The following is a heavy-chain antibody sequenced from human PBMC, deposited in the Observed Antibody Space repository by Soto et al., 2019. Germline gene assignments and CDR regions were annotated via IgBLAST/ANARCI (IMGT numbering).Heavy chain of an antibody. Sequence: SLKVSCKASGFTFTSSAVQWVRQARGQRLEWLGWIVVGSGNTIYAQKFQERVTITRDMSTITSYMELNSLRSEDTAVYYCAAVATPHRGFYYGMDVWGQGTAVTVSS. CDR3: AAVATPHRGFYYGMDV. D-gene: IGHD2-15*01. J-gene: IGHJ6*02. V-gene: IGHV1-58*01. CDR2: IVVGSGNT. CDR1: GFTFTSSA.